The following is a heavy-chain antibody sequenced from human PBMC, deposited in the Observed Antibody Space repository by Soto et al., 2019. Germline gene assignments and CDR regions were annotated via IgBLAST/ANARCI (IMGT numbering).Heavy chain of an antibody. V-gene: IGHV3-66*01. CDR3: ARNVPVTALGY. J-gene: IGHJ4*02. CDR1: GVTVGNNY. D-gene: IGHD4-17*01. CDR2: TYSGGDT. Sequence: EVRMVESGGGLVQPGGSLRLSCAASGVTVGNNYMSWVSQAPGKGLEWVSVTYSGGDTRYEDSVKGRFTMSRDSTKNTVYLQMDSLRAADTAVYFCARNVPVTALGYWSQGSLVTVSS.